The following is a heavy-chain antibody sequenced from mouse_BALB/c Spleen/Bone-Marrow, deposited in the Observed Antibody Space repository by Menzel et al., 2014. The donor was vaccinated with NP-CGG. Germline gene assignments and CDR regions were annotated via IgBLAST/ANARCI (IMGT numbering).Heavy chain of an antibody. CDR3: ARVRFYYDYAFAY. D-gene: IGHD2-4*01. Sequence: QVQLQQSGAELVKPGTSVRLSCKASGYNFTSYWINWVKLRPGQGLEWIGDIYPGSGSTNYNEKFKSKATLTVDTSSSTAYIQLSSLASEDSALYYCARVRFYYDYAFAYWGQGTLVTVSA. J-gene: IGHJ3*01. V-gene: IGHV1-55*01. CDR1: GYNFTSYW. CDR2: IYPGSGST.